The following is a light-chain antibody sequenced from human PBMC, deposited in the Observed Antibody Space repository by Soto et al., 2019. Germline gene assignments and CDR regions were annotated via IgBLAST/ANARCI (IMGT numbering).Light chain of an antibody. CDR1: DSNIGSKY. J-gene: IGLJ2*01. Sequence: QSVLTQPPSAFATPGQRVTISCSGSDSNIGSKYVYWYQQLPGTAPKLLMYRNNQRPSWVPDRFSGSKSGASASLAINGLRSEDEADYYCSAWDSSLGGPAFGGGTKLTVL. CDR3: SAWDSSLGGPA. CDR2: RNN. V-gene: IGLV1-47*01.